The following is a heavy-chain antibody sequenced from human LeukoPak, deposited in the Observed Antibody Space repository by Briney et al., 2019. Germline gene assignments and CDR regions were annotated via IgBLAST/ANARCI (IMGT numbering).Heavy chain of an antibody. Sequence: GASVKVSCKASGYTFTGYYMHWVRQAPGQGLEWMGWINPNSGGTNYAQKFQGRVTMTRDTSISTAYMELSRLRSDDTAVYYCARDRSSGYSYGLGGDYGMDVWGQGTTVTVSS. V-gene: IGHV1-2*02. CDR1: GYTFTGYY. D-gene: IGHD5-18*01. CDR2: INPNSGGT. J-gene: IGHJ6*02. CDR3: ARDRSSGYSYGLGGDYGMDV.